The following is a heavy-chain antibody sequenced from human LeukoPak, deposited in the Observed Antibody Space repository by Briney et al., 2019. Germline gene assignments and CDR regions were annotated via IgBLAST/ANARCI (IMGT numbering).Heavy chain of an antibody. J-gene: IGHJ3*02. CDR2: IYSGDSDT. CDR3: ARRKLSEDAFDI. CDR1: GYSFTSYW. V-gene: IGHV5-51*01. Sequence: GESLKISCKGSGYSFTSYWIGWVRQVPGKGLEWMGIIYSGDSDTRYSPSFQGQVTISAHKSITTAYLQWSSLKASDAAMYYCARRKLSEDAFDIWGQGTMVTVSS. D-gene: IGHD3-16*02.